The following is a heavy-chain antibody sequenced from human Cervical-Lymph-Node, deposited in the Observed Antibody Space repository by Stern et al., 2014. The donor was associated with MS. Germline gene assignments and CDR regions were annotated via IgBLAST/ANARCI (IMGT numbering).Heavy chain of an antibody. CDR1: GFTFSSYS. CDR3: AREDELGGTA. D-gene: IGHD1-14*01. CDR2: ISSSSSTI. J-gene: IGHJ5*02. Sequence: VQLVESGGGLVQPGGSLRLSCAASGFTFSSYSMNWVRQAPGKGLEWVSYISSSSSTISYADSVKGRFTISRDTAKNSLYLQMHSLRDEDTAVYYCAREDELGGTAWGQGTLVTVSS. V-gene: IGHV3-48*02.